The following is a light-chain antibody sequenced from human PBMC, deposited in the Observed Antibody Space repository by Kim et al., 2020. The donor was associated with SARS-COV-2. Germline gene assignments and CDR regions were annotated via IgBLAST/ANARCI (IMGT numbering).Light chain of an antibody. J-gene: IGKJ4*01. CDR3: QQYDNLPPCLT. CDR1: QDISNY. Sequence: SVGDRVTITCQASQDISNYLNWYQQKPGKAPKLLIYDASNLETGVPSRFSGSGSGTDFTFTISSLQPEDIATYYCQQYDNLPPCLTFGGGTKVEI. V-gene: IGKV1-33*01. CDR2: DAS.